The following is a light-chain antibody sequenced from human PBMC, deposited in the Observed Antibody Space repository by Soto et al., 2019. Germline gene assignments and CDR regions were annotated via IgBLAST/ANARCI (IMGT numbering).Light chain of an antibody. J-gene: IGKJ1*01. CDR1: QSVSSSY. Sequence: EIVLTQSPGTLSLSPGERATLSCTASQSVSSSYLAWYQQKPGQAPRLLIYGASSKATGIPDRFSGSGSGTDFTSTSGRREPDDCAVYYYHQYGSSPWTFGQGTKVEIK. CDR2: GAS. V-gene: IGKV3-20*01. CDR3: HQYGSSPWT.